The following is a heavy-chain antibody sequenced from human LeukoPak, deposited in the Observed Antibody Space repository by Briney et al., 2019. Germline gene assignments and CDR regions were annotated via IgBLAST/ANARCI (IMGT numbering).Heavy chain of an antibody. CDR1: GFTFSSYS. CDR2: IHYNGRT. J-gene: IGHJ5*02. D-gene: IGHD6-6*01. CDR3: ARDFGSSSWGWFDP. Sequence: GSLRLSCAASGFTFSSYSMNWVRQPPGKGLEWIASIHYNGRTYQNLSLKSRVTISLDTSKNQFSLKLSSVTAADTAKYYCARDFGSSSWGWFDPWGQGTLVTVSS. V-gene: IGHV4-39*07.